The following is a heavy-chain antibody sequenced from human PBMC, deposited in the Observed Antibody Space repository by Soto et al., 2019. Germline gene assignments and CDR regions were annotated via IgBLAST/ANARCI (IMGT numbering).Heavy chain of an antibody. CDR1: GGSVDSVGFS. Sequence: QVQLQESGPGLVKPSETLSLTCTVSGGSVDSVGFSWTWIRQPPGKGLDWIGSIYNTGNTRYNPSLGSRVTISGDTSKSRFSLKLTSVTAADTAVYYCERVSSPMVVVPATLVDVWGQGTTVTVSS. D-gene: IGHD2-2*01. CDR2: IYNTGNT. V-gene: IGHV4-61*08. J-gene: IGHJ6*02. CDR3: ERVSSPMVVVPATLVDV.